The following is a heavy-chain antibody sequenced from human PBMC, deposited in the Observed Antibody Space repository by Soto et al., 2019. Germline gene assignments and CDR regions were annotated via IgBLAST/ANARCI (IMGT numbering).Heavy chain of an antibody. Sequence: QVQLVQSGAEVKRPGSSVKVSCKASGDTFNFYSINWVRQAPGLGLAWMGRVNPIVSMSNYAQKFQGRVTMTADKSTSTAYMELSSLRSEDTAIYYCASIYGSGYRAFDYWGQGALVTVSS. V-gene: IGHV1-69*02. D-gene: IGHD3-10*01. CDR2: VNPIVSMS. J-gene: IGHJ4*02. CDR1: GDTFNFYS. CDR3: ASIYGSGYRAFDY.